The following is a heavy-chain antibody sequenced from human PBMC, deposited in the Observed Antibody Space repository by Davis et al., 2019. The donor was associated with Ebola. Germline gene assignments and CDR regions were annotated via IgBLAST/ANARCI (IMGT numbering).Heavy chain of an antibody. CDR1: DGSLSGYY. V-gene: IGHV4-34*01. CDR3: ARVVMITFGGVIAYGDDYYYGMDV. CDR2: INHNGNT. D-gene: IGHD3-16*02. J-gene: IGHJ6*02. Sequence: MPGGSLRLSCGVYDGSLSGYYWNWIRQPPGKGLEWIGEINHNGNTNYNPSLKSRVTISVDTSKNQFSLKLSSLTAADTAVYYCARVVMITFGGVIAYGDDYYYGMDVWGQGTTVTVSS.